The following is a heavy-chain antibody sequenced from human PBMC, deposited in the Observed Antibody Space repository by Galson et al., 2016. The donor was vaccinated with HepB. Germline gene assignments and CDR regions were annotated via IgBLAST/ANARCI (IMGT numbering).Heavy chain of an antibody. CDR2: IRSKASGETT. D-gene: IGHD3-10*01. CDR3: SAGLYFGELSPPH. V-gene: IGHV3-49*03. CDR1: GLTFGHYA. Sequence: SLRLSCATSGLTFGHYAMSWFRQAPGKGLEWVGFIRSKASGETTEYAASVKGRFTISRDYSKSIAYLQMTSLKTEETAMYYCSAGLYFGELSPPHWGQGTLVTVSS. J-gene: IGHJ4*02.